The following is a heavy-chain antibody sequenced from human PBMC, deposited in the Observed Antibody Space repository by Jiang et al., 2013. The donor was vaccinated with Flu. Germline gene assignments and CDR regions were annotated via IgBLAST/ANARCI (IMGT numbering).Heavy chain of an antibody. J-gene: IGHJ3*02. D-gene: IGHD5/OR15-5a*01. V-gene: IGHV6-1*01. CDR2: TYYRSRWYH. CDR1: GDSVSSNSAA. Sequence: SQTLSLTCAISGDSVSSNSAAWNWIRQSPSRGLEWLGRTYYRSRWYHDFAPSVRSRITINPDTSKNQFSLQLNSVTPEDTAVYYCARGRVSAFDIWGQGTMVTVSS. CDR3: ARGRVSAFDI.